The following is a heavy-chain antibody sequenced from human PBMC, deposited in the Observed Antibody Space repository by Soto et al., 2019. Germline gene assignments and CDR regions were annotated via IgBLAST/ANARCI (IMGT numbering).Heavy chain of an antibody. CDR1: GYSFTSYW. V-gene: IGHV5-51*01. D-gene: IGHD1-1*01. J-gene: IGHJ6*03. CDR3: XRQAQGTSASHYYYMDV. CDR2: IYPGDSDT. Sequence: GESLKISCKGSGYSFTSYWIGWVRQMPGKGLEWMGIIYPGDSDTRYSPSFQGQVTISADKSISTAYLQRSSLKASDTAMYYCXRQAQGTSASHYYYMDVWGKGTTVTVSS.